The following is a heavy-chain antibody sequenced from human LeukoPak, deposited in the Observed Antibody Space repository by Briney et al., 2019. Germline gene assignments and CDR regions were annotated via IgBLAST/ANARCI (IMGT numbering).Heavy chain of an antibody. V-gene: IGHV4-59*01. CDR2: IYYSGST. CDR1: GGSISSYY. J-gene: IGHJ3*02. Sequence: PSETLSPTCTVSGGSISSYYWSWIRQPPGKGLEWIGYIYYSGSTNYNPSLKSRVTISVDTSKNQFSLKLSSVTAADTAVYYCARASKVVVITSGAFDIWGQGTMVTVSS. D-gene: IGHD3-22*01. CDR3: ARASKVVVITSGAFDI.